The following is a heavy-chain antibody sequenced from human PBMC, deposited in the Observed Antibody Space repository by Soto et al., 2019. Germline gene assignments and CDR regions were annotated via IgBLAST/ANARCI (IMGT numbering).Heavy chain of an antibody. CDR2: FDPEDGET. D-gene: IGHD6-13*01. CDR3: ATRGGTIAATGDDAFDI. J-gene: IGHJ3*02. CDR1: GYTLTELS. Sequence: EASVKVSCKVSGYTLTELSMHWVRQAPGKGLEWMGGFDPEDGETIYAQKFQGRVTMTEDTSTDTAYMELSSLRSEDTAVYYCATRGGTIAATGDDAFDIWGQGTMVTVSS. V-gene: IGHV1-24*01.